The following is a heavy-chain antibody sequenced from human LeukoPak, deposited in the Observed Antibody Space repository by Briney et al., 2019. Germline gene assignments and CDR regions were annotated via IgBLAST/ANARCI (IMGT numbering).Heavy chain of an antibody. CDR1: GFTFSSYW. CDR2: IKQDGSEK. J-gene: IGHJ4*02. Sequence: GGSLRLSCAASGFTFSSYWMSWVRQAPGKGLEWVANIKQDGSEKYYVDSVKGRFTISRDNAKNSLYLQMNSLRAEDTAVYYCAREQWLVLNYFDSWGQGTLVTVSS. V-gene: IGHV3-7*01. D-gene: IGHD6-19*01. CDR3: AREQWLVLNYFDS.